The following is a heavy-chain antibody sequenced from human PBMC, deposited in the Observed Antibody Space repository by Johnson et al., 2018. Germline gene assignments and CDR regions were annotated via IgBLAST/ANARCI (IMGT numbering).Heavy chain of an antibody. CDR2: ISYDGSNK. V-gene: IGHV3-30-3*01. J-gene: IGHJ3*02. CDR1: GFTFSSYA. Sequence: QVQLVQSGGGVVQPGRSLRLSCAASGFTFSSYAMHWVRQAPGKGLEWVAVISYDGSNKYYADSVKGRFTISRDNSKNTLYLQMNRLRAEDTAVYYCASSKHPDAFDIWGQGTMVTVSS. CDR3: ASSKHPDAFDI.